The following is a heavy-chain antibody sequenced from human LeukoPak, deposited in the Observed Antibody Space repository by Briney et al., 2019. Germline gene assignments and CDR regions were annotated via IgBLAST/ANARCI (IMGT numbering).Heavy chain of an antibody. CDR2: INSDGSST. CDR1: GFTFSRYW. Sequence: GGSLRLSCAASGFTFSRYWMHWVRQAPGKGLVWVSRINSDGSSTSYADSVKGRFTISRGNAKNTLYLQMNSLRAEDTAVYYCAGDPNYYDSSGYPVWGQGTLVTVSS. J-gene: IGHJ4*02. D-gene: IGHD3-22*01. V-gene: IGHV3-74*01. CDR3: AGDPNYYDSSGYPV.